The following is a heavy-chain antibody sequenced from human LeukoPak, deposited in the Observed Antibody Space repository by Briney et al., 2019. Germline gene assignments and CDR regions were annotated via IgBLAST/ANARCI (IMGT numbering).Heavy chain of an antibody. Sequence: ASVKVSCKASGYTFTGYYMHWVRQAPGQRLDWMGWINPNSGGTNYAQKFQGRVTMTTDTSISTAYMELSSLRSDDTAVYSCAREEQHDSSGYYDGAVDYWGQGTLVTVSS. V-gene: IGHV1-2*02. J-gene: IGHJ4*02. CDR2: INPNSGGT. CDR3: AREEQHDSSGYYDGAVDY. D-gene: IGHD3-22*01. CDR1: GYTFTGYY.